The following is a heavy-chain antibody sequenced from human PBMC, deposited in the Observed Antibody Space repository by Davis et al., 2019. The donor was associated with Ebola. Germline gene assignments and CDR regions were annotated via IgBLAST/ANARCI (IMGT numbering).Heavy chain of an antibody. J-gene: IGHJ5*02. Sequence: SVKVSCKASGGTFSSYAISWVRQAPGQGLEWMGRIIPILGIANYAQKYQGRVTITADKSTSTAYMELSSLRSEDTAVYYCARARAVSTVTPNPYNWFDPWGQGTLVTVSS. CDR2: IIPILGIA. V-gene: IGHV1-69*04. D-gene: IGHD4-17*01. CDR3: ARARAVSTVTPNPYNWFDP. CDR1: GGTFSSYA.